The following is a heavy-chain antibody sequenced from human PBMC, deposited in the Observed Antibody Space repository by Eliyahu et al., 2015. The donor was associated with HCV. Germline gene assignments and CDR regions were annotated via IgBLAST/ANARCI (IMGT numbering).Heavy chain of an antibody. V-gene: IGHV3-23*01. CDR1: RFTFSXYA. D-gene: IGHD6-19*01. CDR2: ISGSGSST. Sequence: EVQLLESGGGLVQPGGSLRLSCVASRFTFSXYAMXWVRQAPGKGLEWVSVISGSGSSTYYADSVKGRFTISRDNSKNTLYLQMNSLRAEDTAVYYCAKGTSDSSGWYMALGYWGQGTLVTVSS. CDR3: AKGTSDSSGWYMALGY. J-gene: IGHJ4*02.